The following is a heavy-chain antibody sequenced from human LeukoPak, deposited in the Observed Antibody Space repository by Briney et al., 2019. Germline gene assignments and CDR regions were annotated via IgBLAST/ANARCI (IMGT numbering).Heavy chain of an antibody. D-gene: IGHD3-3*01. Sequence: GGSLRLSCAASGFTFSSYGMHWVRQAPGKGLEWVAVIWYDGSNKYYADSVKGRFIISRDNSKNTLYLQMNSLRAEDTAVYYCAKDPATYYDFWSGSTGGAFDIWGQGTMVTVSS. CDR2: IWYDGSNK. CDR3: AKDPATYYDFWSGSTGGAFDI. V-gene: IGHV3-30*02. J-gene: IGHJ3*02. CDR1: GFTFSSYG.